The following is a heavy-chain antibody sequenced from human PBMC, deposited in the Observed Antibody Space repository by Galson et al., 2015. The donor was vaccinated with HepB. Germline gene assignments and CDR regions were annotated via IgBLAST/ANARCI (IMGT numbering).Heavy chain of an antibody. CDR2: INPSGGST. CDR1: GYTFTSYY. D-gene: IGHD1-26*01. Sequence: SVKVSCKASGYTFTSYYIHWVRQAPGQGLEWMGIINPSGGSTTYAQKFQGRVTLTTDTSTSTVYMELSSLRSEDTAVYYCSRTEKLGGTYYGDAFDVWGQGTMVTVSS. J-gene: IGHJ3*01. CDR3: SRTEKLGGTYYGDAFDV. V-gene: IGHV1-46*03.